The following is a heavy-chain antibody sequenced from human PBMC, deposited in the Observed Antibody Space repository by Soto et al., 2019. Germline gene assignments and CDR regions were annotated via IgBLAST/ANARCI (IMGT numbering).Heavy chain of an antibody. CDR1: GGSISSSSYY. CDR2: IYYSGST. CDR3: ARGLAAAGKRYDY. Sequence: SETLSLTCTVSGGSISSSSYYWGWIRQPPGKGLEWIGSIYYSGSTYYNPSLKSRVTISVDTSKNQFSLKLSSVTAADTAVYYCARGLAAAGKRYDYWGQGTLVTVSS. J-gene: IGHJ4*02. V-gene: IGHV4-39*01. D-gene: IGHD6-13*01.